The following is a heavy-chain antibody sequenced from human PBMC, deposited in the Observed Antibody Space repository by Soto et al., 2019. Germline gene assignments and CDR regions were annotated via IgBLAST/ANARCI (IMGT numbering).Heavy chain of an antibody. J-gene: IGHJ6*03. V-gene: IGHV4-59*01. CDR1: GGSISGYY. Sequence: QVQLQESGPGLVKPSETLSLTCTVSGGSISGYYWSWIRQPPGKGLEWIGYISYSGVTNYNPSLKSRVTISVDTSKNQFSLKLSAVTAADTALYYCARDQIKRGSAGYYYYMDVWGNGTTVTVSS. CDR2: ISYSGVT. D-gene: IGHD5-12*01. CDR3: ARDQIKRGSAGYYYYMDV.